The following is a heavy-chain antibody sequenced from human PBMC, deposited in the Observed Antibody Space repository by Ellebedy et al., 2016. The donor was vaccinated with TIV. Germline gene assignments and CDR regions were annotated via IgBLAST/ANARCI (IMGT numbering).Heavy chain of an antibody. J-gene: IGHJ5*01. CDR1: GSSISSYY. CDR3: ARGVYYGSGSYYHAQSNWFDS. D-gene: IGHD3-10*01. Sequence: MPSETLSLTCTVAGSSISSYYWSWIRQPPGKGLEWIGYIYYSENTTYNPSLRSRVAISLDTSTNHFSLQLTSVTAADTAVYYCARGVYYGSGSYYHAQSNWFDSWGQGTLVTVSS. CDR2: IYYSENT. V-gene: IGHV4-59*01.